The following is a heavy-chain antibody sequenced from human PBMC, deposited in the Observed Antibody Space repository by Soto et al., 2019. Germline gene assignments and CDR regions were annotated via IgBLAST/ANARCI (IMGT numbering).Heavy chain of an antibody. Sequence: EVQLLESGGGLVQTGGSLRLSCAASGFTFSNYAMSWVRQAPGKGLEWVSAISGSGGSTYYADSVKGRFTISRDNSKNTLYLQMNSLRAEATAVYYCAKDRTPSLGYSGYDCFDYWGQGTLVTVSS. D-gene: IGHD5-12*01. V-gene: IGHV3-23*01. CDR1: GFTFSNYA. CDR3: AKDRTPSLGYSGYDCFDY. J-gene: IGHJ4*02. CDR2: ISGSGGST.